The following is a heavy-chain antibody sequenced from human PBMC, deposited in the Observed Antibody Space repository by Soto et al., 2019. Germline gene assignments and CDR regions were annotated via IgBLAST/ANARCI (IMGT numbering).Heavy chain of an antibody. D-gene: IGHD5-18*01. CDR1: GYPFTSYH. J-gene: IGHJ5*02. Sequence: QVQMVQSGAEVKKPGASVKVSCKASGYPFTSYHMHWMRQAPGQGLEWMGIINPSDGRTRYGEKFQGRVTMTRDTSTSTVDMELSSLRSEDTAVYYCARARGYTFGYNYFDPWGQGTLVTVS. CDR2: INPSDGRT. CDR3: ARARGYTFGYNYFDP. V-gene: IGHV1-46*01.